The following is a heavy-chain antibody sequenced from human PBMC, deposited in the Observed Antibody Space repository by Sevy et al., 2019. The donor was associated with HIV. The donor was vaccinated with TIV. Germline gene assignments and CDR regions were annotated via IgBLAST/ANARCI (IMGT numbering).Heavy chain of an antibody. Sequence: GGSLRLSCTGSGFSFSYYGIHWVRQAPGKGLDWVALISHDGINEYYADSVKGRFTISRDNSKNTVSLEMNRLKNEDTAIYFCANAYSGSYSHSYLYALDVWGQGTTVTVSS. J-gene: IGHJ6*02. D-gene: IGHD1-26*01. CDR1: GFSFSYYG. V-gene: IGHV3-30*18. CDR2: ISHDGINE. CDR3: ANAYSGSYSHSYLYALDV.